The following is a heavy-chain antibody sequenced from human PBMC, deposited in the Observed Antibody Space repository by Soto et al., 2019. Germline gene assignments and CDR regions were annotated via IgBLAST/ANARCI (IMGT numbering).Heavy chain of an antibody. CDR2: ISYDGSNK. J-gene: IGHJ5*02. D-gene: IGHD2-15*01. CDR3: ARVRSSSGGSCYFRGSRFDP. V-gene: IGHV3-30-3*01. Sequence: GSLRLACSASGFTFSSYAMHWVRQAPGKGLEWVAVISYDGSNKYYADSVKGRFTISRDNSKNTLYLQMNSLRAEDTAVYYCARVRSSSGGSCYFRGSRFDPWGQGTLVTVSS. CDR1: GFTFSSYA.